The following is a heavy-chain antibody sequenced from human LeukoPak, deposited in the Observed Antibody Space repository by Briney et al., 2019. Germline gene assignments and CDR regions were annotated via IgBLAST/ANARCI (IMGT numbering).Heavy chain of an antibody. CDR3: AGQSPRDSGWPLDP. CDR2: IYLGDSDT. D-gene: IGHD6-19*01. Sequence: GESLKISCKGFGYSFSNYWIGWVRQMPGKGLEWMGIIYLGDSDTRYSPSFQGQITISADKSITTAYLQWSSLKASDTAIYYCAGQSPRDSGWPLDPRGQGTLVTVPS. CDR1: GYSFSNYW. V-gene: IGHV5-51*01. J-gene: IGHJ5*02.